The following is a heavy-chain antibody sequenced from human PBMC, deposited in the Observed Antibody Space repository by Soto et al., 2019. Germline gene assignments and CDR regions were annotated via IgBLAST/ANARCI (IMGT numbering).Heavy chain of an antibody. CDR3: ARDFSGTIDPYGMAV. CDR2: IWYDGSNK. CDR1: GFTFSSYG. J-gene: IGHJ6*02. V-gene: IGHV3-33*01. D-gene: IGHD1-26*01. Sequence: GGSLRLSCAASGFTFSSYGMHWVRQAPGKGLEWVAVIWYDGSNKYYADSVKGRFTISRDNSKNTLYLQMNSLRAEDTAVYYCARDFSGTIDPYGMAVSAQGTTVTVSS.